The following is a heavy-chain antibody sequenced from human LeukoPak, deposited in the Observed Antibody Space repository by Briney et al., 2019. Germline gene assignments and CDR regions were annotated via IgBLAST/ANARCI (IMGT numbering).Heavy chain of an antibody. CDR3: ARRGITYSSSFFAY. Sequence: SETLSLTCTLSGDSLGNSNSYWAWVRQPPRKGLEWHGSIFYSGSTYYNPSLKSRVTIYVGTSKNPSSLNLHSVTAADTATYYCARRGITYSSSFFAYWGQGTLVTVSS. V-gene: IGHV4-39*01. CDR2: IFYSGST. CDR1: GDSLGNSNSY. D-gene: IGHD6-13*01. J-gene: IGHJ4*02.